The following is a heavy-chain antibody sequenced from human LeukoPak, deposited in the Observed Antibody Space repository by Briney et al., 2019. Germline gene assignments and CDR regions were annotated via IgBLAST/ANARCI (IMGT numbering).Heavy chain of an antibody. CDR3: ARCYCSGGSCYSDAFDI. D-gene: IGHD2-15*01. V-gene: IGHV4-30-4*01. CDR1: GGSISSGDYY. J-gene: IGHJ3*02. Sequence: SETLSLTCTVSGGSISSGDYYWSWIRQPPGKGLEWIGYIYYSGSTYYNPSLKSRVTISVYTSKNQFSLKLSSVTAADTAVYYCARCYCSGGSCYSDAFDIWGQGTMVTVSS. CDR2: IYYSGST.